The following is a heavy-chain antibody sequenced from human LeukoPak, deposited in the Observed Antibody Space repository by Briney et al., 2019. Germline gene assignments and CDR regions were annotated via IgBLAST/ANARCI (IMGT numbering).Heavy chain of an antibody. CDR1: GGSISSSY. J-gene: IGHJ4*02. CDR3: ARRANNYGSGYFDY. V-gene: IGHV4-59*08. CDR2: IYYSGST. D-gene: IGHD3-10*01. Sequence: NPSETLSLTCTVSGGSISSSYWSWIRQPPGKGLXXXXYIYYSGSTNYNPSLKSRVTISVDTSKNQFSLKLNSVTAADTAVYYCARRANNYGSGYFDYWGQGTLVTVSS.